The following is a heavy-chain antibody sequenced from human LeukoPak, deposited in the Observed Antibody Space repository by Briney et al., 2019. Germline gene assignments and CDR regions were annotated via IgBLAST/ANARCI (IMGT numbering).Heavy chain of an antibody. V-gene: IGHV4-39*01. CDR2: IYYSGST. CDR1: GGSISSSSYY. D-gene: IGHD3-22*01. J-gene: IGHJ5*02. Sequence: PSETLSLTCTVSGGSISSSSYYWGWIRKPPGKGLEWIGSIYYSGSTYYKASLKSRVTISVDTSKNQFSLKLTSVTAADTAIYYCARQRAYYYDSSGHYQGWLDPWGQGTLVTVYS. CDR3: ARQRAYYYDSSGHYQGWLDP.